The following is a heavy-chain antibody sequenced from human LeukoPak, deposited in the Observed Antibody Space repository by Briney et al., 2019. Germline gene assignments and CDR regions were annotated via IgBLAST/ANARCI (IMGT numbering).Heavy chain of an antibody. CDR1: GFTFSTYA. D-gene: IGHD3-22*01. V-gene: IGHV3-23*01. CDR3: AKRPIRDSSGYYFDY. CDR2: ISGSGGST. Sequence: GGSLRLSCAASGFTFSTYAMSWVRQAPGKGLEWVSAISGSGGSTYYADSVKGRFTISRDNSKNTPYLQMNSLRAEDAAVYYCAKRPIRDSSGYYFDYWGQGTLVTVSS. J-gene: IGHJ4*02.